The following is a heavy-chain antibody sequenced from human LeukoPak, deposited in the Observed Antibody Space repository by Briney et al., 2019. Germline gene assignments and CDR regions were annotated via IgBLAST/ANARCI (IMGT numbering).Heavy chain of an antibody. D-gene: IGHD2-21*01. J-gene: IGHJ4*02. CDR2: IKQDGSEK. V-gene: IGHV3-7*01. Sequence: GGSLRLSCAASGFTFSHFWMSWVRQAPGKGLEWVANIKQDGSEKYYVDSVKGRFTISRDNAKNSLYLQMNSLRAEDTAVYYCAMWDYWGQGTLVTVSS. CDR1: GFTFSHFW. CDR3: AMWDY.